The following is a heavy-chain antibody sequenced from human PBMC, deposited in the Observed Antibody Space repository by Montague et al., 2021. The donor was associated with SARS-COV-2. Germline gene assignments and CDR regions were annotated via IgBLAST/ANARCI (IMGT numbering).Heavy chain of an antibody. CDR1: GASISSSENS. Sequence: SETLSLTCTVSGASISSSENSWGWIRQSPGKGLEWLGSIFYSGTTYFNPSLRSRIAISVDTSKSQFSLKVTSVTAADTAVYYCARHVTFGGVVVALDYWGQGHLVSVSS. CDR3: ARHVTFGGVVVALDY. D-gene: IGHD3-16*02. J-gene: IGHJ4*02. V-gene: IGHV4-39*01. CDR2: IFYSGTT.